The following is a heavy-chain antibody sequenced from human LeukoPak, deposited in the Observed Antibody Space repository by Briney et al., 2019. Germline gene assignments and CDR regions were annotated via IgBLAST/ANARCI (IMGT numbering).Heavy chain of an antibody. J-gene: IGHJ4*02. CDR2: IIPIFGTA. CDR1: GGTFSSYA. Sequence: LVASVKVSCKASGGTFSSYAISWVRQAPGQGLEWMGGIIPIFGTANYAQKFQGRVTITADKSTSTAYMELSSLRSEDTAVYYCARQYDILTGRIDYWGQGTLVTVSS. D-gene: IGHD3-9*01. V-gene: IGHV1-69*06. CDR3: ARQYDILTGRIDY.